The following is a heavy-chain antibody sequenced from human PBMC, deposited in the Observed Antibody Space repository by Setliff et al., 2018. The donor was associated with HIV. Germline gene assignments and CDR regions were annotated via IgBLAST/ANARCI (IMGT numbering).Heavy chain of an antibody. CDR3: ALLNHIVVVTALLPGDY. CDR1: GYTFTNYG. V-gene: IGHV1-18*01. J-gene: IGHJ4*02. CDR2: ISAYNGNT. Sequence: ASVKVSCKASGYTFTNYGVSWVRQAPGQGLEWMGWISAYNGNTNYAQKLQGRVTMTTDTSTSTAYMELRSLRSDDTAVYYCALLNHIVVVTALLPGDYWGQGTPVTVSS. D-gene: IGHD2-21*02.